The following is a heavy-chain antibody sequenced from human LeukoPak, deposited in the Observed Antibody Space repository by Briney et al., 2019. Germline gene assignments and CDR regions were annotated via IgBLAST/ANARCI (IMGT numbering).Heavy chain of an antibody. CDR1: GGSFSGYY. CDR2: INHSGST. CDR3: ARLKALVDV. Sequence: SETLSLTCAVYGGSFSGYYWSWIRQPPGKGLEWIGEINHSGSTNYNPPLKSRVTISVDTSKNQFSLKLSSVTAADTAVYYCARLKALVDVWGKGTTVTVSS. J-gene: IGHJ6*04. V-gene: IGHV4-34*01.